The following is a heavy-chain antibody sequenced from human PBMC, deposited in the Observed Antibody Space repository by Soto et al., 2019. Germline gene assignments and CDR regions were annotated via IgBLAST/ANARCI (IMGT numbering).Heavy chain of an antibody. D-gene: IGHD2-15*01. V-gene: IGHV5-51*01. CDR3: ASTTSTYCSGGSCYSRHDAFDI. J-gene: IGHJ3*02. CDR1: GYSFTSYW. Sequence: GESLKISCKGSGYSFTSYWIGWVRQMPGKGLEWMGIIYPGDSDTRYSPSFQGQVTISADKSISTAYLQWSSLKASDTAMYYCASTTSTYCSGGSCYSRHDAFDIWGQGTMVTVSS. CDR2: IYPGDSDT.